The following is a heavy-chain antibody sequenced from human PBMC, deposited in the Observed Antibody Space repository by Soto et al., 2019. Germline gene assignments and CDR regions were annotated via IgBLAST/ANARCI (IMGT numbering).Heavy chain of an antibody. D-gene: IGHD3-16*01. CDR1: GYSFAPYW. J-gene: IGHJ6*04. CDR2: ICPGDSDT. CDR3: ARSRSCTFGFYHDGMDV. V-gene: IGHV5-51*01. Sequence: GETPKISCQGSGYSFAPYWIDLVRRLPGKDLEWIGIICPGDSDTRYSPSFQGQVTIPAAKCLRTAHLQWATLKPSATALSYCARSRSCTFGFYHDGMDVWGKGTTVS.